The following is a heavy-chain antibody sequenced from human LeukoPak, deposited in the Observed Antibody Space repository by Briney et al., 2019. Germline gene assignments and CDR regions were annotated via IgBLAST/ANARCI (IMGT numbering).Heavy chain of an antibody. CDR3: AMNRYYYDSSGYYFDY. Sequence: ASVKVSCKASGGTFSSYAISWVRQAPGQGLEWMGGIIPIFGIANYAQKFQGRVTITADESTSTAYMELSSLRSEDTAVYYCAMNRYYYDSSGYYFDYWGQGTLVTVSS. J-gene: IGHJ4*02. V-gene: IGHV1-69*13. CDR2: IIPIFGIA. D-gene: IGHD3-22*01. CDR1: GGTFSSYA.